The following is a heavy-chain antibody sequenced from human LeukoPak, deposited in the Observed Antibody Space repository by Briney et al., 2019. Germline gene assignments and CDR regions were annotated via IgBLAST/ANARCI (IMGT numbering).Heavy chain of an antibody. CDR2: INPNTGGT. D-gene: IGHD3-9*01. Sequence: GASVKVSCKASGYTFTGYYMHWVRQAPGQGLEWMGWINPNTGGTNYAQKFQGRFTMTRDTSISTAYMELSRLRSDDTALYYCARVDDVLTGSAFDIWGQGTMVTVSS. J-gene: IGHJ3*02. CDR1: GYTFTGYY. V-gene: IGHV1-2*02. CDR3: ARVDDVLTGSAFDI.